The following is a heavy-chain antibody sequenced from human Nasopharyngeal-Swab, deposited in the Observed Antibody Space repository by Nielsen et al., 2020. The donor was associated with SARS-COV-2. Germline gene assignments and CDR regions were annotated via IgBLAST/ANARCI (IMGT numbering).Heavy chain of an antibody. Sequence: SVTVSCKHSRYNFTSYYINWVRQAPGHGLEWMGWMNPNRGNTGHAQNFQGRVTMTRNTSISTAYLETSSLRSEDTAVYYWARGRGGLRRITMLLTESINDYWGQGTLVTVSS. J-gene: IGHJ4*02. D-gene: IGHD3-10*02. CDR1: RYNFTSYY. V-gene: IGHV1-8*01. CDR3: ARGRGGLRRITMLLTESINDY. CDR2: MNPNRGNT.